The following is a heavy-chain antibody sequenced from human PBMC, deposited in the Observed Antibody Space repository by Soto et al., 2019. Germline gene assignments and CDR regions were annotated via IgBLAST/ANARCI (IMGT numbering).Heavy chain of an antibody. Sequence: SETLSLTCTVSGASISSYSWNWIRQPPGKGLEWIGYLQYSGSTDYNPSLKSRVTISVDTSKNQFSLKLTSVTAADTAVCYCARGRWAVAGTTSYHGLDVWGQGTTVTVSS. CDR1: GASISSYS. CDR3: ARGRWAVAGTTSYHGLDV. V-gene: IGHV4-59*01. D-gene: IGHD6-19*01. J-gene: IGHJ6*02. CDR2: LQYSGST.